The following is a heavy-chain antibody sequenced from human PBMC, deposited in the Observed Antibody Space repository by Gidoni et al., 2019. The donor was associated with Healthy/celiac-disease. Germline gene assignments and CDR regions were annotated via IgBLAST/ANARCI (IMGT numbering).Heavy chain of an antibody. CDR3: AGAYSSSSPIYYYYGMDV. CDR2: IYSGGST. Sequence: EVQLVESGGGLVQPGGSLRLSCAASGFTVRSNYMSWVRQAPGKGLEWVSVIYSGGSTYYADSVKGRFTISRDNSKNTLYLQMNSLRAEDTAVYYCAGAYSSSSPIYYYYGMDVWGQGTTVTVSS. V-gene: IGHV3-66*01. CDR1: GFTVRSNY. D-gene: IGHD6-13*01. J-gene: IGHJ6*02.